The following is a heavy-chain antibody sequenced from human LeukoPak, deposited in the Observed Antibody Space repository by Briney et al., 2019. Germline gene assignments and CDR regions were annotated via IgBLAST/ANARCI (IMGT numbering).Heavy chain of an antibody. CDR2: IRASGDDT. CDR1: GFTSRSFA. Sequence: GGSLRLSCAASGFTSRSFALNWARQAPGKRLEWVSTIRASGDDTFYAASVKGRFTVSRDNSKNTLHLQLNSLRAEDTAIYYCAKEVFDTGKAFESWGQGTLVTVSS. V-gene: IGHV3-23*01. CDR3: AKEVFDTGKAFES. J-gene: IGHJ4*02. D-gene: IGHD3-10*01.